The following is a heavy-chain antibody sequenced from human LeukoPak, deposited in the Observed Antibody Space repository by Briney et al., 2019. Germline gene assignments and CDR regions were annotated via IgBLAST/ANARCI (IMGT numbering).Heavy chain of an antibody. D-gene: IGHD6-13*01. CDR3: ASASSHRTAAGGDY. J-gene: IGHJ4*02. CDR2: LSGSGGTT. V-gene: IGHV3-23*01. CDR1: GITLSNYG. Sequence: GGSLRLSCAVSGITLSNYGMSWVRQAPGKGLEWVAGLSGSGGTTNYADSVKGRFTISRDNPKNTLYLQMNSLRAEDTAVYYCASASSHRTAAGGDYWGQGTLVTVST.